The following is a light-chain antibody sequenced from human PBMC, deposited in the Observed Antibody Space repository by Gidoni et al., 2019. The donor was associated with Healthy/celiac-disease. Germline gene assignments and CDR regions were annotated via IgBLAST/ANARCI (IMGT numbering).Light chain of an antibody. CDR2: GAS. CDR3: QQYNNWPQT. CDR1: QSVSSN. V-gene: IGKV3-15*01. Sequence: PAPLAGSPGQSATLSCTASQSVSSNLAWYQQKPGQAPRLLIYGASTRATGIPARFSGSGSGTEFTLTISSLQSEDFAVYYCQQYNNWPQTFGQGTKVEIK. J-gene: IGKJ1*01.